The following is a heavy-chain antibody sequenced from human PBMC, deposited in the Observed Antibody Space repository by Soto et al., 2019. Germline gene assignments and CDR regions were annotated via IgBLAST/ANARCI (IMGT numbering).Heavy chain of an antibody. Sequence: QVQLVQSGAEVKKPGASVKVSCKASGYSFTSYGISWVRQAPGQGLEWMGWISAYNGNANYAQKLQGRGTMTTATATSTAYMELRSLRSDATAVYYCARDNGFGESDVWGQGTTVTVSS. CDR3: ARDNGFGESDV. D-gene: IGHD3-10*01. J-gene: IGHJ6*02. CDR2: ISAYNGNA. V-gene: IGHV1-18*01. CDR1: GYSFTSYG.